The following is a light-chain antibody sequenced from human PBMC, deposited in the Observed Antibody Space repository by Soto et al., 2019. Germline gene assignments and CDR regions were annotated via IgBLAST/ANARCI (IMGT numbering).Light chain of an antibody. Sequence: DIVMTQSPDSLAVSLGERATINWKSSQSVFYSSNNKNSLAWYQQKAGQPPKLLIYWASTRESGVPDRFSGSGSGTDFTLTISNLQADDVAIYYCQQYYSAPPWTFGQGTKVDIK. J-gene: IGKJ1*01. CDR1: QSVFYSSNNKNS. CDR3: QQYYSAPPWT. V-gene: IGKV4-1*01. CDR2: WAS.